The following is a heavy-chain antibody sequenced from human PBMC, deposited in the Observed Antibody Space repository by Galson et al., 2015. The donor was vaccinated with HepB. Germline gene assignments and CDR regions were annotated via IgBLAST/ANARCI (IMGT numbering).Heavy chain of an antibody. CDR3: ARDRDTMVRGVIIDPSVDYYGMDV. CDR2: IWYDGSNK. CDR1: GFTFSSYG. J-gene: IGHJ6*02. Sequence: SLRLSCATSGFTFSSYGMHWVRQAPGKGLEWVAVIWYDGSNKYYADSVKGRFTISRDNSKNTLYLQMNSLRAEDTAVYYCARDRDTMVRGVIIDPSVDYYGMDVWGQGTTVTVSS. D-gene: IGHD3-10*01. V-gene: IGHV3-33*08.